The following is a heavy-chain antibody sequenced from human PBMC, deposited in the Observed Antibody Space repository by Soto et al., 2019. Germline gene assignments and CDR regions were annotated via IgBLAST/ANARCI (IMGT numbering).Heavy chain of an antibody. CDR1: GFNSSTYP. CDR3: ATTGGPYYDSSGHVA. V-gene: IGHV3-23*01. Sequence: PGGPRTLPRAACGFNSSTYPMSWVPKAPGTGLGWVWGITGSGGSTYYLDSVKGRFIVSRDKSKNTVYLQMNSLRAEDTAVYYCATTGGPYYDSSGHVAWGQGT. D-gene: IGHD3-22*01. CDR2: ITGSGGST. J-gene: IGHJ5*02.